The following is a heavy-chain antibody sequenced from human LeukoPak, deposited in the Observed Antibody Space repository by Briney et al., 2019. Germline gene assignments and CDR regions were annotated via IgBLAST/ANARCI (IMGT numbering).Heavy chain of an antibody. D-gene: IGHD3-22*01. J-gene: IGHJ4*02. CDR1: GYTFTGYY. CDR3: ARFSYVDSSGLDY. CDR2: INPNSGVP. Sequence: ASVKVSCKASGYTFTGYYMYWVRQAPGQGLEWMGWINPNSGVPNYAQRFQGRVSMTRDTSISTAYMELYSLRSDDTAVYYCARFSYVDSSGLDYWGQGILVTVSS. V-gene: IGHV1-2*02.